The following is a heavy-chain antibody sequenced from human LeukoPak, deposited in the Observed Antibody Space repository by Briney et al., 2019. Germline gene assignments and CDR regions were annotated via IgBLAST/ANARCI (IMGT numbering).Heavy chain of an antibody. D-gene: IGHD3-22*01. CDR2: INHSGST. Sequence: PSETLSLTCAVYGGSFSGYYWSWIRQPPGRGLEWIGEINHSGSTNYNPSLKSRVTISVDTSKNQFSLKLSSVTAADTAVYYCATDDYDNSGQHYWGQGTLVTVSS. CDR1: GGSFSGYY. J-gene: IGHJ4*02. CDR3: ATDDYDNSGQHY. V-gene: IGHV4-34*01.